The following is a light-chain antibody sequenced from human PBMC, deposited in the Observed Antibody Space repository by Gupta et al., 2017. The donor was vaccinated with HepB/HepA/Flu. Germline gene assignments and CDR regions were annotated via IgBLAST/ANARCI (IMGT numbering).Light chain of an antibody. CDR3: KQYVNLPIT. CDR2: VGS. V-gene: IGKV1-33*01. Sequence: DSQMNQSPSSLSASVGDRVTITCQVIKDISNYLNWYQQKPGKAPQLLIYVGSNLATGVPARFSGSGSGTDFTLKISSLQPEDIGTYYCKQYVNLPITFGQGTRLEIK. J-gene: IGKJ5*01. CDR1: KDISNY.